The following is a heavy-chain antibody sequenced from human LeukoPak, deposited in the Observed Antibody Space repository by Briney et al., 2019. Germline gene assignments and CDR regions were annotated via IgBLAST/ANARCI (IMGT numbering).Heavy chain of an antibody. CDR1: GGSISSYY. D-gene: IGHD5-18*01. CDR3: ASSSAMVTHSFDY. V-gene: IGHV4-59*08. Sequence: KPSETLSLTCTVSGGSISSYYWSWIRQPPGEVLELIGFIYHSGSTNQNPSLKSRVTMSVDTSKNQFFLRLSSVTAADTAVYYCASSSAMVTHSFDYWGQGTLVTVSS. CDR2: IYHSGST. J-gene: IGHJ4*02.